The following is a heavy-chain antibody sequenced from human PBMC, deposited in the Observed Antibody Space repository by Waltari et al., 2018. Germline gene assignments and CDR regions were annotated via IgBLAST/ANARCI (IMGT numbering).Heavy chain of an antibody. D-gene: IGHD5-12*01. J-gene: IGHJ4*02. CDR3: ARALRMATITGYFDY. CDR2: IIPILGIA. Sequence: QVQLVQSGAEVKKPGSSVKVSCKASGGTFSSYTISWVRQAPGQGLEWMGRIIPILGIANYAQKFQGRVTITADKSTSTAYMELSSLRSEDTAVYYCARALRMATITGYFDYWGQGTLVTVSS. V-gene: IGHV1-69*02. CDR1: GGTFSSYT.